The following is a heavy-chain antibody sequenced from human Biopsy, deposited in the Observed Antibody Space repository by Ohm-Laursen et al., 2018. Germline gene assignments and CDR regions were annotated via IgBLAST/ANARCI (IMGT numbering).Heavy chain of an antibody. CDR1: GGSYTGHY. D-gene: IGHD4-23*01. CDR3: ARGSNEYGGLYFPH. Sequence: GTLSLTCIVSGGSYTGHYWTWIRQPPGKGLEWIGHISHTGYTSYKSSLKSRVTISLDTSRKHFSLRLTSLAAADTAVYYCARGSNEYGGLYFPHWGQGTLVTVSS. CDR2: ISHTGYT. V-gene: IGHV4-59*11. J-gene: IGHJ1*01.